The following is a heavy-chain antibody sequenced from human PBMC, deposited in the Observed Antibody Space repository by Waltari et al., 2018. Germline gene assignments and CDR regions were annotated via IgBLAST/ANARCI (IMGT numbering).Heavy chain of an antibody. CDR1: GYTFTGYY. J-gene: IGHJ5*02. V-gene: IGHV1-2*02. CDR2: VNPSSGAT. CDR3: ARGVGNRFDP. Sequence: QVQLVQSGAEVKKPGASMKVTCTSSGYTFTGYYIHWVRLAPGQGLEWMGWVNPSSGATNLAQKCQGRVAMTRDTSNNTAYMELSRLKSDDTALYYCARGVGNRFDPWGQGTLVTVSS.